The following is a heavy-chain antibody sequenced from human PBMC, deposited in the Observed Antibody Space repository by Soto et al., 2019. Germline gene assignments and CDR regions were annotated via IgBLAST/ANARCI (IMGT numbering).Heavy chain of an antibody. D-gene: IGHD3-10*01. Sequence: EVQLVQSGAEVKKPGESLRISCKGSGYSFTSYWISWVRQMPGKGLEWMGRIDPSDSYTNYSPSFQGHVPISADKSISTSHLQWSRLKASDTAMYYCARLRVGFGELLTYWGQGTLVTVSS. CDR2: IDPSDSYT. CDR1: GYSFTSYW. J-gene: IGHJ4*02. CDR3: ARLRVGFGELLTY. V-gene: IGHV5-10-1*01.